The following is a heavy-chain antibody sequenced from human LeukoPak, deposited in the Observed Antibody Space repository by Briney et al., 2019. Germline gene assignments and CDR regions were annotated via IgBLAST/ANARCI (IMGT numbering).Heavy chain of an antibody. CDR1: GFTFSSFD. Sequence: GGSLRLSCAASGFTFSSFDMHWVRQPTGQGLEWVSTIGTASDTYYPGSVEGRFTLSRDNAKNSLYLQMNSLPAGDTAVYYCAWRPPRGKYYYMDVWGKGTTVTVSS. J-gene: IGHJ6*03. CDR2: IGTASDT. D-gene: IGHD1-1*01. V-gene: IGHV3-13*01. CDR3: AWRPPRGKYYYMDV.